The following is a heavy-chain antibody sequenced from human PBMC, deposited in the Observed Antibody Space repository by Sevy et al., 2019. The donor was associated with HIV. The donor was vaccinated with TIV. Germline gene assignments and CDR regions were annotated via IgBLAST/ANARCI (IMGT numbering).Heavy chain of an antibody. J-gene: IGHJ4*01. D-gene: IGHD6-13*01. CDR1: GFAFSSHA. Sequence: GSLRLSCAASGFAFSSHAMHWVRQAPGKGPEWVAVISYEGTETFYAASVEGRFTISRDNSKKMLSLQINSLRPEDTAVYYCARDGGYSIKWYPLYWGHGTLVTVSS. V-gene: IGHV3-30-3*01. CDR3: ARDGGYSIKWYPLY. CDR2: ISYEGTET.